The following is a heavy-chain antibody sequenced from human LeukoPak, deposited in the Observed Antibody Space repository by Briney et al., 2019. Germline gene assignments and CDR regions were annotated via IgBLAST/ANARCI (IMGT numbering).Heavy chain of an antibody. V-gene: IGHV3-7*04. CDR2: IKQDGSEK. CDR1: RFTFSRYW. Sequence: PGGSLRLSCAASRFTFSRYWMSWVRQAPGKGREWVANIKQDGSEKYYVDSVKGRFTISRDNAKNSLYLQMNSLRAEDTAVYYCAREGYGSGSYSAFDIWGQGTMVTVSS. CDR3: AREGYGSGSYSAFDI. D-gene: IGHD3-10*01. J-gene: IGHJ3*02.